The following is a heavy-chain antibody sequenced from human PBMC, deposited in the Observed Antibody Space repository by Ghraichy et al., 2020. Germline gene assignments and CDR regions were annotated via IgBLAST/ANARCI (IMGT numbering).Heavy chain of an antibody. CDR3: ATDPITMVRGGVDV. Sequence: GGSLRLSCAASGFTFSSAWMVWVRQAPGKGLEWVGRIKSESDGGTTNYATPVKSRFTISRDDSKNTLYLQMNSLRADDTAVYYCATDPITMVRGGVDVWGRGTKVTASS. CDR1: GFTFSSAW. CDR2: IKSESDGGTT. V-gene: IGHV3-15*05. D-gene: IGHD3-10*01. J-gene: IGHJ6*02.